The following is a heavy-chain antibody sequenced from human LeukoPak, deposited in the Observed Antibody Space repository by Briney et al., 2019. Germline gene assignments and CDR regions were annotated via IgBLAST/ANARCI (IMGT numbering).Heavy chain of an antibody. CDR1: GLTISSYE. CDR2: ISSSGSTI. Sequence: GGSLRLSCAASGLTISSYEMSWVRQAAGKGLEWISYISSSGSTIFYSDSVKGRFTISRDNAKNSLHLQMNSLTAEDTAVYYCARGGGRGDYNERYYFDYWGQRTLVTVSS. V-gene: IGHV3-48*03. J-gene: IGHJ4*02. D-gene: IGHD3-22*01. CDR3: ARGGGRGDYNERYYFDY.